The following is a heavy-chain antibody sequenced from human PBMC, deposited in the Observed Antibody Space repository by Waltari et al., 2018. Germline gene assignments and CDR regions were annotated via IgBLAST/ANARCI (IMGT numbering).Heavy chain of an antibody. V-gene: IGHV3-23*01. CDR1: GFNFSSYA. D-gene: IGHD3-22*01. CDR3: ARHLYSIDYLELAK. J-gene: IGHJ4*02. Sequence: EEHLLESGGGLAQPGGSLRLACAASGFNFSSYAMSWVRQAPGKGLEWVSGISDSGVITKYADSVKGRFTVSRDNSKNTVFLHLNSLRAEDTAIYYCARHLYSIDYLELAKWGQGTLVTVSS. CDR2: ISDSGVIT.